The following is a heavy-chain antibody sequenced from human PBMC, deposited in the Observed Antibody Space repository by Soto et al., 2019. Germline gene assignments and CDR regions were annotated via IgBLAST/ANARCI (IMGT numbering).Heavy chain of an antibody. J-gene: IGHJ4*02. V-gene: IGHV3-23*01. D-gene: IGHD3-22*01. CDR3: AKDTLSYYYDSSGYY. CDR2: ISDSGGST. Sequence: AGGSLRLSCAASGFTFSSYAMSWVRQAPGKGLEWVSAISDSGGSTYYADSVKGRFTISRDNSKNTLYLQMNSLRAEDTAVYYCAKDTLSYYYDSSGYYWGQGTLVTVSS. CDR1: GFTFSSYA.